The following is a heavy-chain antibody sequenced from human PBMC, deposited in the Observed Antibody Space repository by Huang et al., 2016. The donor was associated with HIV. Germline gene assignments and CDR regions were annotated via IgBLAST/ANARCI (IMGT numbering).Heavy chain of an antibody. V-gene: IGHV1-18*01. D-gene: IGHD5-18*01. CDR1: GYTFSSFG. Sequence: QVQLVQSGAEVKKPGASVKVSCKASGYTFSSFGISWVRQAPGPGLEWVGWISVYNGNTKCAQKFQGRLTMTTDTSTSTAYMELRSLRSDDTAVYYCARGGGIQLWLLGYYYMDVWGNGTTVTVSS. CDR3: ARGGGIQLWLLGYYYMDV. CDR2: ISVYNGNT. J-gene: IGHJ6*03.